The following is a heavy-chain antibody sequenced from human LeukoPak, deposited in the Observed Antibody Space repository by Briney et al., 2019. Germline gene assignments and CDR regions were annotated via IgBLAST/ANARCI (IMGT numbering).Heavy chain of an antibody. CDR2: IYYTGST. D-gene: IGHD4-17*01. V-gene: IGHV4-39*07. J-gene: IGHJ2*01. CDR1: GGSISSSSYY. CDR3: AGEDYGDYVESWYFDL. Sequence: SETLSLTCTVSGGSISSSSYYWGWIRQPTGKGLEWIGSIYYTGSTNYNPSLKSRVTMSVDTSKNQFSLKLSSVTAADTAVYYCAGEDYGDYVESWYFDLWGRGTLVTVSS.